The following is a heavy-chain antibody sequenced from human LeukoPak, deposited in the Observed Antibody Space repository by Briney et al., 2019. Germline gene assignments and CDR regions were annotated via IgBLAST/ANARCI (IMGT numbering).Heavy chain of an antibody. CDR2: INPSGGST. Sequence: GASVKVSCKASGYTFTGYYMHWVRQAPGQGREWMGIINPSGGSTSYAQKFQGRVTMTRDTSTSTVYMELSSLRSEDTAVYYCARDLAITMVRGVIMSTFDYWGQGTLVTVSS. CDR3: ARDLAITMVRGVIMSTFDY. D-gene: IGHD3-10*01. V-gene: IGHV1-46*01. J-gene: IGHJ4*02. CDR1: GYTFTGYY.